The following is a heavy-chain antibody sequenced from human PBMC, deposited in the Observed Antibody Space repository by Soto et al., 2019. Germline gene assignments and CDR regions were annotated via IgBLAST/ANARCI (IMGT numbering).Heavy chain of an antibody. CDR2: IDWNRATI. V-gene: IGHV3-9*01. D-gene: IGHD3-3*01. Sequence: GGSLRLSCIASGFIFDDYAIHWVRQVPGKGLEWVSGIDWNRATIGYADSVKGRFTLSRDNARNSVLLQMNSLRPEDTALYYCVKDVGSRHYDFTNFDSWGQGTLVTVSS. CDR1: GFIFDDYA. CDR3: VKDVGSRHYDFTNFDS. J-gene: IGHJ4*02.